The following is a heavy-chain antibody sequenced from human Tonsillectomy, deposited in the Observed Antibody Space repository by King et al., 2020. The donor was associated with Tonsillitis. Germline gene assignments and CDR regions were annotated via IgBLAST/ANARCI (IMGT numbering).Heavy chain of an antibody. CDR1: GFSLSTSGVG. J-gene: IGHJ5*02. CDR3: AHRSDDAYDEFWSGYYEGGWFDP. Sequence: TLKESGPTLVKPTQTLTLTCTFSGFSLSTSGVGVGWIRQPPGKALEWLALIYWNDDKRYSPSLKSRLTITKDTSKNQVVLTMTNMDPVDTATYYCAHRSDDAYDEFWSGYYEGGWFDPWGQGTLVTVSS. D-gene: IGHD3-3*01. V-gene: IGHV2-5*01. CDR2: IYWNDDK.